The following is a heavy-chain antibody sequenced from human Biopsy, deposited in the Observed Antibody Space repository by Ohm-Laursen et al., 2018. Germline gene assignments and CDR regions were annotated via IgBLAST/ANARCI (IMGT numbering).Heavy chain of an antibody. CDR2: IYYSGTT. CDR3: ARELVDMATLDYHFDR. V-gene: IGHV4-59*01. Sequence: SDTLSLTCTVSGESMGTYYWSWIRQPPGKAMEWIASIYYSGTTHKNPSLKSRVTISVDTSQGLLSLDLSSVTAADTAVYFCARELVDMATLDYHFDRWGRGTLVTVSS. CDR1: GESMGTYY. J-gene: IGHJ4*02. D-gene: IGHD5-24*01.